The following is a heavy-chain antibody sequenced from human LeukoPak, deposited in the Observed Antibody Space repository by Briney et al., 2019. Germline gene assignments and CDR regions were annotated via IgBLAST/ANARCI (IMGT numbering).Heavy chain of an antibody. V-gene: IGHV3-66*02. D-gene: IGHD3-22*01. Sequence: GGSLRLSCAASGFTVSSSYMSWVRQAPGKGLEWVSVIYSGSSTYYADSVKGRFTISRDNSKNTLYLQMNSLRAEDTAVYYCATEGQYYDSSGYPTWTFDSWGQGTLVTVSS. CDR2: IYSGSST. J-gene: IGHJ4*02. CDR1: GFTVSSSY. CDR3: ATEGQYYDSSGYPTWTFDS.